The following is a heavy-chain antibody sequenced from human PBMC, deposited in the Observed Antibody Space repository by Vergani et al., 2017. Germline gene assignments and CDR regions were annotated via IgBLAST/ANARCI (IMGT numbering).Heavy chain of an antibody. D-gene: IGHD3-22*01. J-gene: IGHJ3*02. CDR1: GFTFNSYG. CDR3: ARLNYYDSSAYYDTFDI. Sequence: QVQLVESGGGVVQPGGSLRLSCAASGFTFNSYGMHWVRQAPGKGLEWVASIRSDESRRYYGDSMEGPFTISRDNAKNSLYLQMNSLRAEDTAVYYCARLNYYDSSAYYDTFDIWGQGTMVTVSS. CDR2: IRSDESRR. V-gene: IGHV3-30*02.